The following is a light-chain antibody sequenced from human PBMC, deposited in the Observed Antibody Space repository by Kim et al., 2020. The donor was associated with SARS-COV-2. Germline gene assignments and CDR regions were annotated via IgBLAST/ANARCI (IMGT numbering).Light chain of an antibody. Sequence: ASVKLTCTQSSGHSTYAIAWHQQQPEKGPRYLMKLNSDGSQNKGDGIPDRFSGSSSGAERYLSISSLQSEDEADYYCQTWDTGIRVFGGGTQLTVL. CDR3: QTWDTGIRV. V-gene: IGLV4-69*01. J-gene: IGLJ3*02. CDR2: LNSDGSQ. CDR1: SGHSTYA.